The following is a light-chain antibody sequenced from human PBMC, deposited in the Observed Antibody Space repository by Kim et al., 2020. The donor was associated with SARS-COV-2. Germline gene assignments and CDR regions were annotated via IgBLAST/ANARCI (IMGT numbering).Light chain of an antibody. CDR2: GAS. CDR3: QQYGSSPLT. Sequence: EIVLTRSPGTLSLSPGERATLSCRASQSVSSSYLAWYQQKPGQAPRLLIYGASSRATGIPDRFSGSESGTDFTLTISRLEPEDFAVYYCQQYGSSPLTFGPGTKVDIK. V-gene: IGKV3-20*01. J-gene: IGKJ3*01. CDR1: QSVSSSY.